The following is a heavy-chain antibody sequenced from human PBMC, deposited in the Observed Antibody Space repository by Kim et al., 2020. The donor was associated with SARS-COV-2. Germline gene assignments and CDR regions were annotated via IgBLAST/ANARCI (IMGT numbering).Heavy chain of an antibody. D-gene: IGHD2-8*01. J-gene: IGHJ4*02. Sequence: PSLKSRVTISVDTSKNQFSLKLSSVTAADTAVYYCARLPPHCTIGVCSDYWGQGTLVTVSS. V-gene: IGHV4-31*02. CDR3: ARLPPHCTIGVCSDY.